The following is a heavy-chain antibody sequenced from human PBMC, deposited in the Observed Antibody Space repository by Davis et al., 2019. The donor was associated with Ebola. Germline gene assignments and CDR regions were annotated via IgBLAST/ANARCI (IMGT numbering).Heavy chain of an antibody. CDR3: ARGRDYAFDI. CDR1: GFIFDDYA. V-gene: IGHV3-9*01. CDR2: IIWNSGSI. Sequence: PGGSLRLSCAASGFIFDDYAMHWVRQAPGKGLEWVSGIIWNSGSIGYADSVKGRFTISRDNAKNCLYLQMNSLRDEDTAVYYCARGRDYAFDIWGQGTTVTVSS. D-gene: IGHD2-21*02. J-gene: IGHJ3*02.